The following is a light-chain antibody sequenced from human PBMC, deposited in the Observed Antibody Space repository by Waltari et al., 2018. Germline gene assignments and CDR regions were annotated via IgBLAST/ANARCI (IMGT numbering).Light chain of an antibody. CDR2: GKN. J-gene: IGLJ2*01. CDR3: HSRDASGVGGS. V-gene: IGLV3-19*01. Sequence: SSELTQDPAVSVAMGQTVRITCQGNSLRGYYASWYQQRPGQAPRLVIYGKNSRPSGVPDRFSGASEDNTASLTITGAQAEDEATYYCHSRDASGVGGSFGGGTKLTVL. CDR1: SLRGYY.